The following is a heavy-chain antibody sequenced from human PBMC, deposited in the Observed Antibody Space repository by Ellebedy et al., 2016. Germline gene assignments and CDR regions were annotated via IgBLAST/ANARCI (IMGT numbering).Heavy chain of an antibody. CDR1: GYSFTGYY. V-gene: IGHV1-2*02. CDR2: INPKTGGT. Sequence: ASVKVSXXASGYSFTGYYMYWVRQAPGQGLEWMGWINPKTGGTHNGQKFQGRVTMTTDTSAATAYMELSSLRSDDTAVYFCARDPAFDYWGRGTLVTVSS. J-gene: IGHJ4*02. CDR3: ARDPAFDY.